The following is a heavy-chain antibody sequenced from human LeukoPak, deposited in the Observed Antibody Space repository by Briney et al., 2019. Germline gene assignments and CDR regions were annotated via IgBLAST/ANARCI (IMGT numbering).Heavy chain of an antibody. J-gene: IGHJ4*02. Sequence: GGSLRLSCAASGFTFSDYYMSWIRQAPGRGLEWLSYISGSGSDINYAESVRGRFAISRDNAKNSLYLQLNSLRPEDTAVYYCATGPQIREPAYWGQGTLVTVSS. CDR1: GFTFSDYY. V-gene: IGHV3-11*04. D-gene: IGHD1-26*01. CDR2: ISGSGSDI. CDR3: ATGPQIREPAY.